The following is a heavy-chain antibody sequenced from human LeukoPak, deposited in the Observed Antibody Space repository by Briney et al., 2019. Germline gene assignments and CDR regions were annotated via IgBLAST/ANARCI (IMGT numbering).Heavy chain of an antibody. CDR1: GFTFSAYW. CDR2: IDDDGSGA. J-gene: IGHJ5*02. V-gene: IGHV3-74*01. CDR3: ARIGPSGSGSYFFLDP. D-gene: IGHD3-10*01. Sequence: GGSLRLSCAASGFTFSAYWMHWVRQAPGMGLVWVSRIDDDGSGASYADSVKGRFTISRDNAKNTLYLQMNSLRAEDTAVYYCARIGPSGSGSYFFLDPWGQGTLVTVSS.